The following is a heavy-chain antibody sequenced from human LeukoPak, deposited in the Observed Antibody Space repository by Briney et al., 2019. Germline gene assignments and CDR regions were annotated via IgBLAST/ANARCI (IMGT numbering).Heavy chain of an antibody. D-gene: IGHD2-2*03. V-gene: IGHV3-30-3*01. CDR2: ISYDGSNK. CDR1: GFTFSSYA. CDR3: AREWIDVGAAFDI. Sequence: GGSLRLSCAASGFTFSSYAMHWVRQAPGKGLEWVAVISYDGSNKYYADSVKGRSTISRDNSKNTLYLQMNSLRAEDTAVYYCAREWIDVGAAFDIWGQGTMVTVSS. J-gene: IGHJ3*02.